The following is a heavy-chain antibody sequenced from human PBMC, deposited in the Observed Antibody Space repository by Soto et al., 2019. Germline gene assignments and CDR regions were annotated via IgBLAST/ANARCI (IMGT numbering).Heavy chain of an antibody. CDR2: ISYDGSNK. CDR1: GFTFSSYA. V-gene: IGHV3-30-3*01. D-gene: IGHD3-10*01. Sequence: QVQLVESGGGVVQPGRSLRLSCAASGFTFSSYAMHWVRQAPGKGLEWVAVISYDGSNKYYADSVKGRFNISRDNSKNTRYRQMNSLRAEDTAVYYCARENYGSGSYYDWGQGTLVTVSS. CDR3: ARENYGSGSYYD. J-gene: IGHJ4*02.